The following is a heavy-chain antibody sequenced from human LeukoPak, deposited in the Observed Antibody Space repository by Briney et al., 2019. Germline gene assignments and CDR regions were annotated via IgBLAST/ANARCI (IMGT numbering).Heavy chain of an antibody. J-gene: IGHJ4*02. CDR1: GFTFSSYG. D-gene: IGHD1-26*01. CDR3: ARVGATPGAY. V-gene: IGHV3-30*03. Sequence: PGGSLRLSCAASGFTFSSYGMHWVRQAPGKGLGWVAVISYDVGKKYYADSVKGRFTISRDNSKNTLYLQMNSLRAEDTAVYYCARVGATPGAYWGQGTLVTVSS. CDR2: ISYDVGKK.